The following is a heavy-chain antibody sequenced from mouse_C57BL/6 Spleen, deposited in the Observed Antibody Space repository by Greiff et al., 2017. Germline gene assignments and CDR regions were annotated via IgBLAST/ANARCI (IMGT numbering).Heavy chain of an antibody. CDR2: ISRGGSYT. CDR1: GFTFSSYG. J-gene: IGHJ2*01. CDR3: ARQGTTVVAHFDY. D-gene: IGHD1-1*01. V-gene: IGHV5-6*01. Sequence: EVQLVESGGDLVKPGGSLKLSCAASGFTFSSYGMSWVRQTPDKRLEWVATISRGGSYTYYPDSVKGRFTISRDNAKNTLYLQLSSLKSEDTAMYYCARQGTTVVAHFDYWGQGTTLTVAS.